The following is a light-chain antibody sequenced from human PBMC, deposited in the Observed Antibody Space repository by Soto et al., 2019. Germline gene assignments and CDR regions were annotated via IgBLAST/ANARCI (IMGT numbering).Light chain of an antibody. Sequence: QSVLTQPPSASGTPGQRVTISCSGSSSNSGSNTVIWYQQLPGTAPKLLIYSNNQRPSGVPDRFSGSKSGTSASLAISGLQSEDEGDYYCAAWDDSLNGLFGGGTKLTVL. CDR1: SSNSGSNT. CDR2: SNN. V-gene: IGLV1-44*01. CDR3: AAWDDSLNGL. J-gene: IGLJ2*01.